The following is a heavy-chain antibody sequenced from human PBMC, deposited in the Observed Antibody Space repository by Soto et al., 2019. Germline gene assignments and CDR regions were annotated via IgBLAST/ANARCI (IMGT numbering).Heavy chain of an antibody. CDR1: GGTFSSYA. V-gene: IGHV1-69*01. D-gene: IGHD6-6*01. CDR2: IIPIFGTA. Sequence: QVQLVQSGAEVKKPGSSVKVPCKASGGTFSSYAISWVRQAPGQGLEWMGGIIPIFGTANYAQKFQGRVTITADESTSTAYMELSSLRSEDTAVYYCARDTPQYSSSSGVLSGAYYYYGMDVWGQGTTVTVSS. CDR3: ARDTPQYSSSSGVLSGAYYYYGMDV. J-gene: IGHJ6*02.